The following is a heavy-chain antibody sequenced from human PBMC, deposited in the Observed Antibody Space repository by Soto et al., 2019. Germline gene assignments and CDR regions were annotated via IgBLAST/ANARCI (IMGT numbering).Heavy chain of an antibody. CDR1: GFHFSSYC. V-gene: IGHV3-30*18. CDR3: AKDRGRLAAAAFNWFDP. CDR2: ISYDGSNK. Sequence: GGSPSLYCAPSGFHFSSYCMLCDSQAPGKGLEWVAVISYDGSNKYYADSVKGRFTISRDNSKNTLYLQMNSLRAEDTAVYYCAKDRGRLAAAAFNWFDPWGQGTLVTVSS. D-gene: IGHD6-13*01. J-gene: IGHJ5*02.